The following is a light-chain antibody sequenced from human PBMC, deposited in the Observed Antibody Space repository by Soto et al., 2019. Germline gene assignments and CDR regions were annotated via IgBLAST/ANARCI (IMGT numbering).Light chain of an antibody. J-gene: IGKJ3*01. Sequence: EIVLTQSPGTLSLSPGERATLSCRASQTVCSSCLAWYQQKPGQAPRLLISGASNRATGIPDRFSGSGSGTDFTLTISRLEPEDFAVYYCKQYGSSPGFTFGPGTKVDIK. V-gene: IGKV3-20*01. CDR2: GAS. CDR3: KQYGSSPGFT. CDR1: QTVCSSC.